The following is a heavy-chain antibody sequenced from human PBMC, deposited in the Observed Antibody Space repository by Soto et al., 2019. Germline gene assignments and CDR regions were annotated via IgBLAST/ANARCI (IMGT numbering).Heavy chain of an antibody. CDR1: GYTFTSYG. CDR3: ARVGVGLAAPRVWPY. V-gene: IGHV1-18*01. Sequence: ASVKVSCKASGYTFTSYGISWVRQAPGQGLEWMAWINPYNGNTKYAEKFLGRVTVTTDTSTATAYMEVRSLTSDDTAVFYCARVGVGLAAPRVWPYWGQGAPVTVSS. J-gene: IGHJ4*02. D-gene: IGHD6-13*01. CDR2: INPYNGNT.